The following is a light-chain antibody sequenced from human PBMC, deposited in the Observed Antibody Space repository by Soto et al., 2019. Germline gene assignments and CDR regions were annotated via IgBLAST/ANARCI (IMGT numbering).Light chain of an antibody. CDR1: QGISSY. Sequence: IQLTHSPSSLSASVGDRVIITCRASQGISSYLAWYQQKPRKAPKLLIYAASTLQSGVPSRFSGSGSATDFALTISSLQPEDFATYYCQQLNTYPPTFGQGTKVDIK. CDR2: AAS. V-gene: IGKV1-9*01. J-gene: IGKJ1*01. CDR3: QQLNTYPPT.